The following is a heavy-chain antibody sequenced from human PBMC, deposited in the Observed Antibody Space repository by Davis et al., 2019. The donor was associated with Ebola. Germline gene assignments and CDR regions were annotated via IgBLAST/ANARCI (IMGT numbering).Heavy chain of an antibody. Sequence: LSLTCAVYGGSFSGYYWSWIRQPPGKGLEWVGFISSKRYDGTTQYAASMKGRFTISRDDSKSIAYLQINSLKTEDTAAYYCTRVKDNSGYYYGAMGSWGQGTLVTVSS. CDR2: ISSKRYDGTT. CDR1: GGSFSGYY. CDR3: TRVKDNSGYYYGAMGS. D-gene: IGHD3-22*01. J-gene: IGHJ5*02. V-gene: IGHV3-49*03.